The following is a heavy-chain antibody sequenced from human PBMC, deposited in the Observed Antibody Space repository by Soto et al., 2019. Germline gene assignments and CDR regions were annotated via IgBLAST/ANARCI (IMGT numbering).Heavy chain of an antibody. CDR2: INPNSGGT. Sequence: GASVKVSCKASGYTFTGYYMHWVRQAPGQGHEWMGWINPNSGGTNYAQKFQGWVTMTRDTSISTAYMELSRLRSDDTAVYYCARTGGVVFPAASVYYHYVMAVSGQGTTVTVSS. V-gene: IGHV1-2*04. CDR3: ARTGGVVFPAASVYYHYVMAV. J-gene: IGHJ6*02. CDR1: GYTFTGYY. D-gene: IGHD2-2*01.